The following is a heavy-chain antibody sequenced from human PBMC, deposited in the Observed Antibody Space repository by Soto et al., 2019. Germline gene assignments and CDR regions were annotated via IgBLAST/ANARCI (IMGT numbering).Heavy chain of an antibody. CDR1: GFTFSSYW. D-gene: IGHD3-10*01. Sequence: EVHLVESGGGLVQPGGSLRLSCVDSGFTFSSYWMSCVRQAPVKGLEWVGNIKEDGSEENYVNSVKGRSTISRDNVKNSMYLQMNSLRAEDTAVYYCARIASSGRGWDVWGKGTTVVVSS. J-gene: IGHJ6*04. CDR2: IKEDGSEE. V-gene: IGHV3-7*01. CDR3: ARIASSGRGWDV.